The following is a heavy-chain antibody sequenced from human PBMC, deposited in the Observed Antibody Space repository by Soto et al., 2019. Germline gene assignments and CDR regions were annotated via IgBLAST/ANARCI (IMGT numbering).Heavy chain of an antibody. CDR1: GDYIHVGGYY. V-gene: IGHV4-30-4*01. CDR2: IYYTGKT. Sequence: SETLSLTCSVSGDYIHVGGYYWTWIRQRPGKGLEWMGYIYYTGKTYYNPSLESRLTMSVDRSKNQFSLRLTSVTAADTAVYFCGRDLTSNANCIDPRREGTLVTVSS. D-gene: IGHD2-2*01. CDR3: GRDLTSNANCIDP. J-gene: IGHJ5*02.